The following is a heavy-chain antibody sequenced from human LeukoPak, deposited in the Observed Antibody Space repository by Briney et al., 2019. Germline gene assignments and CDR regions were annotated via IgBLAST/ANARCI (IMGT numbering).Heavy chain of an antibody. D-gene: IGHD3-10*01. CDR2: IYYSGST. V-gene: IGHV4-39*07. CDR3: ARGSYGSGSYYTYGMDV. Sequence: PSETLSLTCTVSGGSISSSSYYWGWIRQPPGKGLEWIGSIYYSGSTYYNPSLKSRVTISVDTSKNQFSLKLSSVTAADTAVYYCARGSYGSGSYYTYGMDVWGQGTTVTVSS. CDR1: GGSISSSSYY. J-gene: IGHJ6*02.